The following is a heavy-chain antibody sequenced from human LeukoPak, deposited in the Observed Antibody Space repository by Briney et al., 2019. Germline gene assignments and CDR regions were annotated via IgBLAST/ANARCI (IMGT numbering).Heavy chain of an antibody. J-gene: IGHJ4*02. CDR2: IYYSGST. CDR1: GGSISSSPYY. Sequence: SETLSLTCTVSGGSISSSPYYWGWIRQPPGKGLEWIGNIYYSGSTYYNPSLKTRVTISVDTSKNQFSLKLTSVTAADTAVYYRARHASVDGNWPRPLDYWDQGSLVTVS. CDR3: ARHASVDGNWPRPLDY. D-gene: IGHD6-19*01. V-gene: IGHV4-39*01.